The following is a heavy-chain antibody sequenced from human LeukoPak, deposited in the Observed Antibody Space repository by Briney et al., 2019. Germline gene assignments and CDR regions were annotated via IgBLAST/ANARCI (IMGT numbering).Heavy chain of an antibody. CDR2: IIPIFGTA. CDR3: ARHEGIANYFDY. CDR1: GGTFSSYA. D-gene: IGHD6-13*01. V-gene: IGHV1-69*13. Sequence: SVKVSCKASGGTFSSYAISWVQQAPGQGLEWMGGIIPIFGTANYAQKFQGRVTITADESTSTAYMELSSLRSEDTAVYYCARHEGIANYFDYWGQGTLATVSS. J-gene: IGHJ4*02.